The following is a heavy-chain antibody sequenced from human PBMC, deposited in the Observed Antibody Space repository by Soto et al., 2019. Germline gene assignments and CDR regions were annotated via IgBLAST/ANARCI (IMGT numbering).Heavy chain of an antibody. Sequence: SQTLSLTCAISGDSVSSNRAAWNWIRQSPSRGLEWLGRTYYRSKWYNDYAVSVKSRITINPDTSKNQFSLQLNSVTPEDTAVYYCATAWGFSSGWYGSFSYWGQGTLVTV. V-gene: IGHV6-1*01. CDR3: ATAWGFSSGWYGSFSY. CDR2: TYYRSKWYN. CDR1: GDSVSSNRAA. J-gene: IGHJ4*02. D-gene: IGHD6-19*01.